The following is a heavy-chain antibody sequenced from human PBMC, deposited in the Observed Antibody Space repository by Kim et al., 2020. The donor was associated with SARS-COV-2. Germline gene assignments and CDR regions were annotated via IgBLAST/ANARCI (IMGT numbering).Heavy chain of an antibody. Sequence: ASVKVSCKASGYSFTGYYIHWVRQAPGQGLEWMGRINPISGGTNYAQKFQGRVTMTRDTSITTAYMELSSLRSDDTVVYYCARGGYSDTRGSNDAFDIWGEGAPGTVSS. D-gene: IGHD5-18*01. CDR3: ARGGYSDTRGSNDAFDI. CDR2: INPISGGT. CDR1: GYSFTGYY. J-gene: IGHJ3*02. V-gene: IGHV1-2*05.